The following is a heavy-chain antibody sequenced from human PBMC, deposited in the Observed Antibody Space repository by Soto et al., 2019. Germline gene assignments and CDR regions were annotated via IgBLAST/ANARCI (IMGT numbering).Heavy chain of an antibody. V-gene: IGHV3-15*01. CDR1: GFTFSHAW. J-gene: IGHJ5*02. Sequence: GGSLRLSCAASGFTFSHAWMSWVRQAPGKGLEWVGRIKSRADGGTKDYADSVKGRFTISRDNSKNTLYLQMNSLRAEDTAVYYCAKDSRGLMILALNWFDPWGQGTLVTVSS. D-gene: IGHD3-16*01. CDR2: IKSRADGGTK. CDR3: AKDSRGLMILALNWFDP.